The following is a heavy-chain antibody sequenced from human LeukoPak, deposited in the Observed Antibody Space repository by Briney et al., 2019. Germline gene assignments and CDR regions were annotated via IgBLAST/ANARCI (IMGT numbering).Heavy chain of an antibody. Sequence: ASVKVSCKASGGTFSSYAISWVRQAPGQGLEWMGIINPSGGSTSYAQKFQGRVTMTRDMSTSTVYMELSSLRSEDTAVYYCARERLRYFDWLTQSSFDYWGQGTLVTVSS. J-gene: IGHJ4*02. V-gene: IGHV1-46*01. CDR1: GGTFSSYA. CDR2: INPSGGST. CDR3: ARERLRYFDWLTQSSFDY. D-gene: IGHD3-9*01.